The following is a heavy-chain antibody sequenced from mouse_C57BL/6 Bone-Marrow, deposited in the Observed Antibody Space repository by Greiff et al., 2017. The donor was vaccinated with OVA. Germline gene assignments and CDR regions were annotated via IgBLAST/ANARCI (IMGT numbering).Heavy chain of an antibody. CDR2: SRNKANDYTT. CDR1: GFTFSDFY. CDR3: ARDEDYSPLAY. Sequence: EVNLVESGGGLVQSGRSLRLSCATSGFTFSDFYMEWVRQAPGKGLEWIAASRNKANDYTTEYSASVKGRFIVSRDTSQSILYLQMNALRAEDTAIYYCARDEDYSPLAYWGQGTLVTVSA. J-gene: IGHJ3*01. D-gene: IGHD2-12*01. V-gene: IGHV7-1*01.